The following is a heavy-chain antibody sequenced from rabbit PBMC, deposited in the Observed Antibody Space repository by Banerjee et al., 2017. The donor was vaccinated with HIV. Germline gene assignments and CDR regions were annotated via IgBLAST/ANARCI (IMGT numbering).Heavy chain of an antibody. CDR3: VSYDDYGDRNL. Sequence: QEQLVESGGGLVKPGGTLTLTCKASGFFFNNKYVMCWVRQAPGKGLEWIACIYVGSSGSTYYASWAKGRFTISKTSSTTVTLQMTSLTAADTATYFCVSYDDYGDRNLWGPGTLVTVS. D-gene: IGHD2-1*01. J-gene: IGHJ4*01. V-gene: IGHV1S45*01. CDR1: GFFFNNKYV. CDR2: IYVGSSGST.